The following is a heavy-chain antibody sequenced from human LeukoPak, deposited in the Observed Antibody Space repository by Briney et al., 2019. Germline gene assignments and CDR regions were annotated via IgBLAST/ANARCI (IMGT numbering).Heavy chain of an antibody. CDR1: GFTFSNAW. Sequence: PGGSLRLSCAASGFTFSNAWMSWVRQAPGKGLEWVGRIKSRADGGTTDYAAPVKGRFTISRDDSKNTLYLQMNSLKTEDTAVYYCSTGYMVRGVTFDYWGQGTLVTVSS. CDR2: IKSRADGGTT. D-gene: IGHD3-10*01. J-gene: IGHJ4*02. V-gene: IGHV3-15*01. CDR3: STGYMVRGVTFDY.